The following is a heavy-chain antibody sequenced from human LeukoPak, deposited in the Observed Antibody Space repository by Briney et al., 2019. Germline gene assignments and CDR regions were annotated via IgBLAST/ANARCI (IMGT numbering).Heavy chain of an antibody. D-gene: IGHD6-13*01. CDR1: GGSISSYY. J-gene: IGHJ3*02. CDR2: IYYSGST. Sequence: PSETLSLTCTVSGGSISSYYWSWIRRPPGKGLEWIGYIYYSGSTNYNPSLKSRVTISVDTSKNQFSLKLSSVTAADTAVYYCARVRAAAGDAFDIWGQGTMVTVSS. CDR3: ARVRAAAGDAFDI. V-gene: IGHV4-59*01.